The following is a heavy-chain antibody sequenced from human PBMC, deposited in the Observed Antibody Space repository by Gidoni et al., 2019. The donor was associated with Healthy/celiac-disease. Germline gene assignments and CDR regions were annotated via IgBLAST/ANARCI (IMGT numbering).Heavy chain of an antibody. J-gene: IGHJ4*02. V-gene: IGHV3-15*01. Sequence: EVQLVESGGGLVKPGGSLRLSCAASGFTFSNAWMSWVRQPPGKGLEWVGRIKSKTDGGTTDYAAPVKGRFTISRDDSKNTLHLQMNSLKTEDTAVYYCTLLWFGELVDYWGQGTLVTVSS. CDR2: IKSKTDGGTT. D-gene: IGHD3-10*01. CDR1: GFTFSNAW. CDR3: TLLWFGELVDY.